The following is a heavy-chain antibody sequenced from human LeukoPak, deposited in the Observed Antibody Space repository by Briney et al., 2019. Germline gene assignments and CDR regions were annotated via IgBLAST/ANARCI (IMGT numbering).Heavy chain of an antibody. CDR1: GFTFSSYG. CDR3: AKETPSGSHRGGYFDY. V-gene: IGHV3-30*02. CDR2: IRYDGSNK. J-gene: IGHJ4*02. Sequence: PGGSLRLSCAASGFTFSSYGMHWVRQAPGKGLEWVAFIRYDGSNKYYADSVKGRFTISRDNSKNTLYLQMNSLRAEDTAVYYCAKETPSGSHRGGYFDYWGQGTLVTVSS. D-gene: IGHD1-26*01.